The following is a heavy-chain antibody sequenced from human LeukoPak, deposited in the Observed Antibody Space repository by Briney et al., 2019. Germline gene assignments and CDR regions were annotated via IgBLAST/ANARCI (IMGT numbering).Heavy chain of an antibody. J-gene: IGHJ2*01. CDR3: ARRTHFDL. V-gene: IGHV4-59*08. CDR1: GGSISNYY. Sequence: PSETLSLTCTVSGGSISNYYWSWVRQPPGKGLEWIGYIYYSGSTTYNPSLKSRVTISVDTSKNQFSLKLSSVTAADTAVYYCARRTHFDLWGRGTLVTVSS. CDR2: IYYSGST.